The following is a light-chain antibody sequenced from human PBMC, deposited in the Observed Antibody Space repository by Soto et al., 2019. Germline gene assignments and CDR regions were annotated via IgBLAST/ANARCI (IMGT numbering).Light chain of an antibody. CDR1: SSDVGRYNY. CDR3: SSYTSSSTLYV. V-gene: IGLV2-14*03. Sequence: QSALTQPASVSGSPGQSITISCIGTSSDVGRYNYVSWYQHHPGKAPKLMIYDVSNRPSGVSNRFSGSKSGNTASLTISGLQAEDEADYYCSSYTSSSTLYVFGTGTKLTVL. J-gene: IGLJ1*01. CDR2: DVS.